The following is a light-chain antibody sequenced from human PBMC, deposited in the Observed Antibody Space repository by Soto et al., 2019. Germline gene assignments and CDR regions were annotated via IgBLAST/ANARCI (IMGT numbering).Light chain of an antibody. CDR3: QQYYSTPWT. Sequence: DIVMTQSPDSLAVSLGERATINCKSSQSVLYSSNTKNYLAWYQQKPGQPPKLLIYWASTRESVVPDRFSGSGSGTYFTLTISSLQAEDVAVYYCQQYYSTPWTFGQGTKVEIK. CDR2: WAS. V-gene: IGKV4-1*01. CDR1: QSVLYSSNTKNY. J-gene: IGKJ1*01.